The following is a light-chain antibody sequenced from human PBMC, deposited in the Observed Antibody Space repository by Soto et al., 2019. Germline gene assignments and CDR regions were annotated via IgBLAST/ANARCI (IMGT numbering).Light chain of an antibody. CDR2: SNN. CDR3: VAWDDSLNGVV. CDR1: SSNIGSNT. J-gene: IGLJ2*01. V-gene: IGLV1-44*01. Sequence: QSVLTQPPSASGTPGQRVPISCSGSSSNIGSNTVSWYQHLPGTAPKLLMYSNNQRPSGVPDRFSGSKSGTSASLVISGLQSEDEADYYCVAWDDSLNGVVFGGGTKLTVL.